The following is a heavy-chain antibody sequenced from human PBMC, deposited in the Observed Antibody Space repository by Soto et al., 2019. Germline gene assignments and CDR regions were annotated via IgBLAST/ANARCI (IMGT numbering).Heavy chain of an antibody. J-gene: IGHJ6*02. V-gene: IGHV1-69*13. CDR2: IIPIFGTA. CDR3: ARRDSSSSHYYYYYGMDV. Sequence: ASVKVSCKASGGTFSSYAISWVRQAPGQGLEWMGGIIPIFGTANYAQKFQGRVTVTADESTSTAYMELSSLRSEDTAVYYCARRDSSSSHYYYYYGMDVWGQGTTVTVSS. D-gene: IGHD6-6*01. CDR1: GGTFSSYA.